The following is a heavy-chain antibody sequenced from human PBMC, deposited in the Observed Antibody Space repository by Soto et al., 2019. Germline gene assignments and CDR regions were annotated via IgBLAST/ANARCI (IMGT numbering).Heavy chain of an antibody. Sequence: PGGSLRLSCVASGFTFSNYDFHWVRRTPGKGLQWMAAISSGGTTKNYAESVKGRFFISRDNSRNTVFLHMNSVRDEGTALYYCAKDYLGSSNVFDVWGRGTVVTVSS. CDR2: ISSGGTTK. CDR1: GFTFSNYD. J-gene: IGHJ3*01. CDR3: AKDYLGSSNVFDV. D-gene: IGHD2-15*01. V-gene: IGHV3-30*18.